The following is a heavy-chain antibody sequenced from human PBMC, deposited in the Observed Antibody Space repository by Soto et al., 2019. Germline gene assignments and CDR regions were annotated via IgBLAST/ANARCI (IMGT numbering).Heavy chain of an antibody. D-gene: IGHD3-16*02. V-gene: IGHV3-73*01. Sequence: GGSLRLSCAASGFTFSGSAMRWVRQASGKGLEWVGRIRSKANSYATAYAASVKGRFTISRDDSKNTAYLQMNSLKTEDTAVYYCTRPLYYDYVWGSYRHDAFDIWGQGTMVTVSS. CDR3: TRPLYYDYVWGSYRHDAFDI. J-gene: IGHJ3*02. CDR1: GFTFSGSA. CDR2: IRSKANSYAT.